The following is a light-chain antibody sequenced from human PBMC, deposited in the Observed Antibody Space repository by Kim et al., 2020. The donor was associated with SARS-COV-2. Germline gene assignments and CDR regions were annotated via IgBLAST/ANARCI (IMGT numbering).Light chain of an antibody. CDR2: GAS. CDR1: QGISNS. J-gene: IGKJ1*01. CDR3: QKYNSAPWT. Sequence: DIQMTQSPSSLSASVGDRVTITCRASQGISNSLAWYQQKPGRAPKLLISGASTLQSGVPSRFSGSGSGTDFTLTISSLQPEDVATYYCQKYNSAPWTFGQGTKVEIK. V-gene: IGKV1-27*01.